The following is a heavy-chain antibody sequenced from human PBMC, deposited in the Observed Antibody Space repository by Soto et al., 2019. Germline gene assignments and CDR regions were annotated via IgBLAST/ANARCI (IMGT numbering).Heavy chain of an antibody. J-gene: IGHJ4*02. CDR2: INSYNGIT. Sequence: QVQLVQSGAEVKKPGASVKVPCKASGYTFTNYGISWVRQAPGQGLEWMGWINSYNGITNNAQNFQGRVTMTTDTSTSTANMELKRQRSDDTAVDYCARDRQNYGSFDSWGQGTLVTVSS. V-gene: IGHV1-18*01. D-gene: IGHD4-17*01. CDR1: GYTFTNYG. CDR3: ARDRQNYGSFDS.